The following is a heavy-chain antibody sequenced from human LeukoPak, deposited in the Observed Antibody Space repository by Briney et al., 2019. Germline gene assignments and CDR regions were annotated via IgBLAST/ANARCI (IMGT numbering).Heavy chain of an antibody. V-gene: IGHV1-8*01. Sequence: ASVKVSCKTSGYTFTSYDINWVRQATGQGLEWMGYMSPNSGNTGYAQNIQGRVTMTRNTSINTPYMELSSLRSEDTAIYYCARDAYNYYQSYYMDVWGKGTTVTVSS. CDR1: GYTFTSYD. J-gene: IGHJ6*03. CDR2: MSPNSGNT. D-gene: IGHD5-24*01. CDR3: ARDAYNYYQSYYMDV.